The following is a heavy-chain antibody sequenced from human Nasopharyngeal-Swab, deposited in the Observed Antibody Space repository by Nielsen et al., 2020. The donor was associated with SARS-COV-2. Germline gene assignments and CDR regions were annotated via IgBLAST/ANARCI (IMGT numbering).Heavy chain of an antibody. V-gene: IGHV3-21*01. D-gene: IGHD6-13*01. CDR3: AREGPAYSSSWYTGRSFDY. CDR1: GFTFSSYS. CDR2: ISSSSSYI. Sequence: GESLKISCAASGFTFSSYSMSWVRQAPGKGLEWVSSISSSSSYIYYADSVKGRFTISRDNAKNSLYLQMNSLRAEDTAVYYCAREGPAYSSSWYTGRSFDYWGQGTLVTVSS. J-gene: IGHJ4*02.